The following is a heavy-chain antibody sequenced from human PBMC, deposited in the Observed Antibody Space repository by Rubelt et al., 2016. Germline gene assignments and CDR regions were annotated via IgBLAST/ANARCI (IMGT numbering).Heavy chain of an antibody. Sequence: QVQLQQWGAGLLKPSETLFLPCAVYGGSFSGYYWSWIRQPPGKGLEWIAEISHSGSSNYNPSLESRVTISIDTSKNQLSLRLSSVTSADTAVYYCAGGYGFVPFESWGKGTPVTVSS. CDR1: GGSFSGYY. CDR2: ISHSGSS. J-gene: IGHJ4*02. D-gene: IGHD3-10*01. CDR3: AGGYGFVPFES. V-gene: IGHV4-34*01.